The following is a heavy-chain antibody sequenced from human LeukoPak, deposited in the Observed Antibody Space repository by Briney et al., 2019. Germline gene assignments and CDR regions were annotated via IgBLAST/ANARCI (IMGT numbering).Heavy chain of an antibody. CDR2: ISAYIGNT. CDR1: GYTFTSYG. CDR3: ARDGGIWFGSGYYYYMDV. Sequence: ASVKVSCKASGYTFTSYGISWVRQAPGQGLEWMGWISAYIGNTNYAQKLQGRVTMTTDTSTSTAYMELRSLRSDDTAVYYCARDGGIWFGSGYYYYMDVWGKGTTVTVSS. D-gene: IGHD3-10*01. V-gene: IGHV1-18*01. J-gene: IGHJ6*03.